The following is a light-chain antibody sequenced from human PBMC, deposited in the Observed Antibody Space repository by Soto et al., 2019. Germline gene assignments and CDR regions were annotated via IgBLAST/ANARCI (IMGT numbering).Light chain of an antibody. CDR1: QTISEN. J-gene: IGKJ1*01. CDR3: QQSYDNMPS. CDR2: AAS. Sequence: DIQMTQSPASLSASVGDRITITCRASQTISENLNWYQQKPGNAPKLLIFAASNLRNGVPPRFSGSGSGTNFSLTLTTLQPDDFATYFCQQSYDNMPSFGQGTKVEV. V-gene: IGKV1-39*01.